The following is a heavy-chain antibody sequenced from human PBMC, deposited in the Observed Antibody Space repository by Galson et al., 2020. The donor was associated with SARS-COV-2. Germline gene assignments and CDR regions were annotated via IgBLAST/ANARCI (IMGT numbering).Heavy chain of an antibody. CDR2: IKQDGSEK. D-gene: IGHD2-15*01. Sequence: GGSLRLSCAASGFTFSSYWMSWVRQAPGKGLEWVANIKQDGSEKYDVDSVKGRFTISRDNAKNSLYLQMNSLRAEDTAVYYCARDRVARILLTAEVYYYYGMDVLGQGTTVTVSS. V-gene: IGHV3-7*01. J-gene: IGHJ6*02. CDR3: ARDRVARILLTAEVYYYYGMDV. CDR1: GFTFSSYW.